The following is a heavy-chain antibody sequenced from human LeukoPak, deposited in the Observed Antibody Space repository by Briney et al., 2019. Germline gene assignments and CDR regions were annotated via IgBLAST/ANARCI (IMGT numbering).Heavy chain of an antibody. V-gene: IGHV4-34*01. CDR1: GGSFSGYY. D-gene: IGHD2-2*01. J-gene: IGHJ4*02. Sequence: PSETLSLTCAVYGGSFSGYYWSWIRQPPGKGLEWTGEINHSGSTNYNSSLESRVTISVDTSKNQFSLKLKSVTAADTAVYYCARRGGSTSCFKRWGQGTLVTVSS. CDR3: ARRGGSTSCFKR. CDR2: INHSGST.